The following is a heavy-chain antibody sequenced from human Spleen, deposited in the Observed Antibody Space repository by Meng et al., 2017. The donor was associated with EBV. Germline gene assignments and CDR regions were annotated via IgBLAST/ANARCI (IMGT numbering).Heavy chain of an antibody. D-gene: IGHD1-1*01. J-gene: IGHJ4*02. CDR2: FYYSMTT. CDR3: ARNSDWNDFDS. Sequence: QLQLQASGPGLVKPSETLSLTCTVSGGSISSSSDFWALIRQPPGKGLEWIGSFYYSMTTYYNPSLKSRITISVDTSKNQLSLKLSSVTAADTAVYFCARNSDWNDFDSWGQGTLVTVSS. V-gene: IGHV4-39*01. CDR1: GGSISSSSDF.